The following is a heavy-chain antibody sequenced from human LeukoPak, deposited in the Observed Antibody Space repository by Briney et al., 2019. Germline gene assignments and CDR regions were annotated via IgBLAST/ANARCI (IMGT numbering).Heavy chain of an antibody. D-gene: IGHD6-6*01. V-gene: IGHV4-59*08. Sequence: SETLSLTCTVSGGSISGYYWSWIRQPPGKGLEWIGDIYYTGSTSYNPSLKSRVTISVDTSKNQFSLKLSYVNAADTAVYYCARYISSGLDYWGQGTLVTVSS. J-gene: IGHJ4*02. CDR2: IYYTGST. CDR1: GGSISGYY. CDR3: ARYISSGLDY.